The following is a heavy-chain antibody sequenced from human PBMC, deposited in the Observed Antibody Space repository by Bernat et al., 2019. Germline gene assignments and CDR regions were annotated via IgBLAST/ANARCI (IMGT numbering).Heavy chain of an antibody. CDR2: INAGNGNT. Sequence: QVQLVQSGAEVKKPGASVKVSCKASGYTFTSYAMHWVRQAPGQRLEWMGWINAGNGNTKYSQKFQGRVTITRDTSASTAYMELSSLRSEDTAVYYCARLGYSYGNYYYYGMDVWGQGTTVTVS. CDR1: GYTFTSYA. V-gene: IGHV1-3*01. D-gene: IGHD5-18*01. J-gene: IGHJ6*02. CDR3: ARLGYSYGNYYYYGMDV.